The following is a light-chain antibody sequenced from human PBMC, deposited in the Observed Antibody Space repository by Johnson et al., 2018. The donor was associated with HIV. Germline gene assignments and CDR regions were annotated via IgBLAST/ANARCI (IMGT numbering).Light chain of an antibody. J-gene: IGLJ1*01. CDR1: SSNIGNNY. V-gene: IGLV1-51*02. CDR2: ENN. Sequence: QSVLTQPPSVSAAPGQKVTISCSGSSSNIGNNYVSWYQQLPGTAPKLLIYENNKRPSGIPDRFSGSKSGTSATLGITGLQTGDEADDYCGTWDSSLRGVFGTGTKVTVL. CDR3: GTWDSSLRGV.